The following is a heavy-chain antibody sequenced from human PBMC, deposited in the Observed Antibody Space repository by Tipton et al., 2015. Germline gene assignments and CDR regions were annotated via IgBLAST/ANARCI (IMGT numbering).Heavy chain of an antibody. V-gene: IGHV4-30-4*08. CDR1: GGSISSGGYY. CDR3: AREGAETDP. D-gene: IGHD1-26*01. Sequence: LRLSCTVSGGSISSGGYYWSWIRQHPGKGLEWIGNVYYSGSTYYNASLKSRVTVSVDMSKNQFSLKLSSVTAADTAVYYCAREGAETDPWGQGTLVTVSS. J-gene: IGHJ5*02. CDR2: VYYSGST.